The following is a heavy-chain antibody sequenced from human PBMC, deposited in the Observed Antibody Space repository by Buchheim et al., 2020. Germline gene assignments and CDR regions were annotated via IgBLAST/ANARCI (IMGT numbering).Heavy chain of an antibody. V-gene: IGHV3-48*02. J-gene: IGHJ4*02. D-gene: IGHD3-10*01. Sequence: EVQLVESGGGLVQRGGSLRLSCAASGFTFSPYSMNWVRQAPGKGLEWVSYISSSSTIYYADSVKGRFTISRDNGKNSLYLQMNSLTDEDTAVYYCARQLHVDYWGQGTL. CDR3: ARQLHVDY. CDR2: ISSSSTI. CDR1: GFTFSPYS.